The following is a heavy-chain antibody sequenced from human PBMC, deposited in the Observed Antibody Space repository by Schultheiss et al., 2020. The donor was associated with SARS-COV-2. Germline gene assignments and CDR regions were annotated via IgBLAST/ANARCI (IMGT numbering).Heavy chain of an antibody. CDR3: ARDNLGQVGAEAYFDY. V-gene: IGHV3-33*01. Sequence: GGSLRLSCAASGFTFSSYGMHWVRQAPGKGLEWVAVIWYDGSNKYYADSVKGRFTISRDNSKNTLYLQMNSLRAEDTAVYYCARDNLGQVGAEAYFDYWGQGTLVTVSS. J-gene: IGHJ4*02. CDR1: GFTFSSYG. D-gene: IGHD1-26*01. CDR2: IWYDGSNK.